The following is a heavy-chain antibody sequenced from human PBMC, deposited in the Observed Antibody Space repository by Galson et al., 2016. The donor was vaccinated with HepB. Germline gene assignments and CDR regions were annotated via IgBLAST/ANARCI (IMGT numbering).Heavy chain of an antibody. CDR1: GGSVTSGYW. V-gene: IGHV4-4*02. J-gene: IGHJ4*02. Sequence: ETLSLTCAVSGGSVTSGYWWSWVRQPPGKGLEWIGEIFHSGRTNYSPSRKSRVTISVDKSKDQFSLRLTSVTAADTAVYYCARTGYWGQGTLVTVSS. CDR2: IFHSGRT. D-gene: IGHD1-14*01. CDR3: ARTGY.